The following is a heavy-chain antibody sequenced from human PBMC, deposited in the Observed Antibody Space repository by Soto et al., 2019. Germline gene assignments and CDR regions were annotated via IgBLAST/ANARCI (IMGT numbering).Heavy chain of an antibody. Sequence: GGSLRLSCAASEFTFSNYAMSWVRQAPGKGLEWVSAISYGGGTTYYADSVKGRFTISRDNSKNTLYLQMNSLRDEDTAVYYCARDYSNYITWFDPWGQGTLVTVSS. CDR3: ARDYSNYITWFDP. CDR2: ISYGGGTT. CDR1: EFTFSNYA. J-gene: IGHJ5*02. V-gene: IGHV3-23*01. D-gene: IGHD4-4*01.